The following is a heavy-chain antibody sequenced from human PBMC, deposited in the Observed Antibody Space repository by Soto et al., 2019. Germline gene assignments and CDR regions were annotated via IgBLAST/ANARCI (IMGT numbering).Heavy chain of an antibody. CDR3: AKDITSTSDYRPGGAFDI. Sequence: GGSLRLSCAASGFTFSSYGMHWVRQAPGKGLEWVAVISYDGSNKYYADSVKGRFTISRDNSKNTLYLQMNSLRAEDTAVYYCAKDITSTSDYRPGGAFDIWGQGTMVTV. D-gene: IGHD4-17*01. CDR1: GFTFSSYG. CDR2: ISYDGSNK. V-gene: IGHV3-30*18. J-gene: IGHJ3*02.